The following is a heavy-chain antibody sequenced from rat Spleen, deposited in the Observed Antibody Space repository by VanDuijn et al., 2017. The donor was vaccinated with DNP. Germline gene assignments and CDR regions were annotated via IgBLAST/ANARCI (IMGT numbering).Heavy chain of an antibody. V-gene: IGHV5-20*01. CDR3: AKTPWYYAMDA. J-gene: IGHJ4*01. Sequence: EVQLVGSGGGLVQSGRSLKLSCAGSGFAFSDYYMAWVLQAPTKGLEWVASISYDGGSTYYRDSVKGRFTISRDNAKSTLYLQMESLRSEDTATYYCAKTPWYYAMDAWGQGTSVTVSS. CDR1: GFAFSDYY. D-gene: IGHD3-4*01. CDR2: ISYDGGST.